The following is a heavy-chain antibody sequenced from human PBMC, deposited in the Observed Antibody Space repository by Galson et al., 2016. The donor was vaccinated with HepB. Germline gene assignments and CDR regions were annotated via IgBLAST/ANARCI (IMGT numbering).Heavy chain of an antibody. Sequence: SLRLSCAASGFTFSSYWMTWVRQTPGQGLEWVANIRRDATQKNYVDSVKGRFTISRDNAKNSLFLQMNSLRAEDTAVYYCARDLTPSLDSGTYCDAFDIWGQGTMVTVSS. V-gene: IGHV3-7*01. J-gene: IGHJ3*02. CDR1: GFTFSSYW. CDR3: ARDLTPSLDSGTYCDAFDI. CDR2: IRRDATQK. D-gene: IGHD5-12*01.